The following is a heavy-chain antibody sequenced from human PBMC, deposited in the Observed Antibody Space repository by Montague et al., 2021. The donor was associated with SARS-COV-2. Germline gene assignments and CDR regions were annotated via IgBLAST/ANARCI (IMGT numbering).Heavy chain of an antibody. J-gene: IGHJ6*02. CDR2: INYNVST. D-gene: IGHD3-9*01. CDR3: ARAFTDWLRYYGMDV. Sequence: INYNVSTYYNPSLKSRVTISVDTSKNQFSLKLSSVTAADTAVYYCARAFTDWLRYYGMDVWGQGKKVTVSS. V-gene: IGHV4-39*01.